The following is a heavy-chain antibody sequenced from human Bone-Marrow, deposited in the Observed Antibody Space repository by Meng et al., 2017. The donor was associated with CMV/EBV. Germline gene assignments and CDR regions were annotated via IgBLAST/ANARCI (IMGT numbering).Heavy chain of an antibody. CDR3: ARDSVHGGNSFLDF. V-gene: IGHV1-18*01. Sequence: ASVKVSCKTSGYTFSTRGISWVRQAPGQGLQWLGWVSGYNGHINYGPTLRNRVTVTADTSTNTSYLEVRSLRSDDTAVYYFARDSVHGGNSFLDFWGHGTLVTVSS. D-gene: IGHD4-23*01. CDR2: VSGYNGHI. CDR1: GYTFSTRG. J-gene: IGHJ4*01.